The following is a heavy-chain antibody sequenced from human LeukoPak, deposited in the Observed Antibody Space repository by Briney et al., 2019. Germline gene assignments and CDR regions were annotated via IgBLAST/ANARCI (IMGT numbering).Heavy chain of an antibody. CDR2: INPSGGST. CDR3: ASRKGPRDWFDP. Sequence: ASVKVSCKASGYTFTSYYMHWVRQAPGQGLEWMGIINPSGGSTSYAQKFQGRVTMTRDTSTSTVYMELSSLRSEDTAVYCCASRKGPRDWFDPWGQGTLVTVSS. CDR1: GYTFTSYY. V-gene: IGHV1-46*01. J-gene: IGHJ5*02.